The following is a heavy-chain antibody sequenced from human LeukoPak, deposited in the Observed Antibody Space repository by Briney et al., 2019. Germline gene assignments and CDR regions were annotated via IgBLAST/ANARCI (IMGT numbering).Heavy chain of an antibody. Sequence: PGGSLRLSCAASGFTFSSYSMNWVRQAPGKGLEWVSSISSSSSYIYYAHSVKGRFTISRENAKNSLYLQMNSLRAEDTAMYYCAKDRSAPHMLWNAFDIWGQGTMVTVSS. CDR1: GFTFSSYS. CDR3: AKDRSAPHMLWNAFDI. J-gene: IGHJ3*02. V-gene: IGHV3-21*01. D-gene: IGHD2-8*01. CDR2: ISSSSSYI.